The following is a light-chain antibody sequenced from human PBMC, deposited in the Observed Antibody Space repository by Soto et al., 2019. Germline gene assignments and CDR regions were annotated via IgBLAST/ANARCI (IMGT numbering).Light chain of an antibody. CDR1: QSPLYSDGNTY. CDR2: RVS. CDR3: MQATNWPYT. V-gene: IGKV2-30*01. J-gene: IGKJ2*01. Sequence: DVVMTQSPLSLPVTLGQPASISCRSTQSPLYSDGNTYLNWFQQRPGQSPRRLIYRVSNRDSGDEDRCSGSGSATEFTLRISRVEAEDVVIYYCMQATNWPYTCGQGTRLEIK.